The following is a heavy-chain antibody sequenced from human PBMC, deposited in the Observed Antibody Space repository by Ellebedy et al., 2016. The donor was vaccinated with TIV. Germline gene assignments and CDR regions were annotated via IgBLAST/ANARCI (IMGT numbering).Heavy chain of an antibody. Sequence: GGSLRLXXAASGFTFSSYWMNWVRQAPGKGLVWVSRINSDGSDTNYADSVKGRFTISRDNAENTLYLQMSGLRAEDTTVYYCARGVPYYHDSSGYGTVWGQGTTVTVSS. CDR1: GFTFSSYW. V-gene: IGHV3-74*01. CDR3: ARGVPYYHDSSGYGTV. D-gene: IGHD3-22*01. CDR2: INSDGSDT. J-gene: IGHJ6*02.